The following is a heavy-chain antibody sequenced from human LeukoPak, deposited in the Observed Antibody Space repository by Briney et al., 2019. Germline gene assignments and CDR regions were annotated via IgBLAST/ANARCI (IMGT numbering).Heavy chain of an antibody. CDR2: MNPNSGNT. CDR1: GGTFSSYA. Sequence: ASVKVSCKASGGTFSSYAISWVRQAPGQGLEWMGWMNPNSGNTGYAQKFQGRVTMTRNTSISTAYMELSSLRSEDTVVYYCAREGEYSSSSGTYNWFDPWGQGTLVTVSS. D-gene: IGHD6-6*01. V-gene: IGHV1-8*02. J-gene: IGHJ5*02. CDR3: AREGEYSSSSGTYNWFDP.